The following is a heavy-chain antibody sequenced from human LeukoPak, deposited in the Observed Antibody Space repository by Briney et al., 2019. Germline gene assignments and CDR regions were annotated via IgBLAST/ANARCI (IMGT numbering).Heavy chain of an antibody. V-gene: IGHV3-30-3*01. CDR3: AGVATMAYFDY. D-gene: IGHD5-12*01. CDR1: GFTFSSYA. CDR2: ISYDGSNK. J-gene: IGHJ4*02. Sequence: PGGSLRLSCAASGFTFSSYAMHWVRQAPGKGLEWVAVISYDGSNKYYADSVKGRFTISRDNSKNTLYLQMNSLRAEDTAVYYCAGVATMAYFDYWGQGTLVTVSS.